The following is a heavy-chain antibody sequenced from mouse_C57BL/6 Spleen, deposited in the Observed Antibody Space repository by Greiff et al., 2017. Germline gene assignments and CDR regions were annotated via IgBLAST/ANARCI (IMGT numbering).Heavy chain of an antibody. CDR1: GYTFTDYY. Sequence: VQLQQSGPVLVKPGASVKMSCKASGYTFTDYYMNWVKQSHGKSLEWIGVINPYNGGTSYNQKFKGKATLTVDKSSSTAYMELNSLTSEDSAVYYCARRPITTVVAHWYFDVWGTGTTVTVSS. CDR2: INPYNGGT. J-gene: IGHJ1*03. D-gene: IGHD1-1*01. V-gene: IGHV1-19*01. CDR3: ARRPITTVVAHWYFDV.